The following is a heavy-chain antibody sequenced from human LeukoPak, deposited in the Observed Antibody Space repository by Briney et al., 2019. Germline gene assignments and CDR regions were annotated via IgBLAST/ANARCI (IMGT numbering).Heavy chain of an antibody. V-gene: IGHV4-30-2*01. D-gene: IGHD5-18*01. J-gene: IGHJ4*02. CDR3: AGGVYSYGPSPFDY. CDR2: IYHSGST. Sequence: SETLSLTCAVSGGSISSGGYSWSWIRQPPGKGPEWIGYIYHSGSTYYNPSLKSRVTISVDRSKNQFSLKLSSVTAADTAVYYCAGGVYSYGPSPFDYWGQGTLVTVSS. CDR1: GGSISSGGYS.